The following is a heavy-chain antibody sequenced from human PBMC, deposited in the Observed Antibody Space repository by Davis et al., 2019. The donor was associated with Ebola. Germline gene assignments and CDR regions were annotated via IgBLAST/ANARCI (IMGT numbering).Heavy chain of an antibody. CDR3: TTRIGNYLTRADEY. D-gene: IGHD3-10*01. V-gene: IGHV3-15*01. Sequence: GESLKISCAASGFTFSNAWMSWVRQAPGKRLDWVGRIKSKTDGGTTDYAAPVKGRFTISRDDSKSTLYLQMNSLKTEDTAVYYCTTRIGNYLTRADEYWGQGTLVTVSS. J-gene: IGHJ4*02. CDR1: GFTFSNAW. CDR2: IKSKTDGGTT.